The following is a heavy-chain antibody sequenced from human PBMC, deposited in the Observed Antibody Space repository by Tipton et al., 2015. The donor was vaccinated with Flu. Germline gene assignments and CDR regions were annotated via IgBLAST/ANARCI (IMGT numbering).Heavy chain of an antibody. Sequence: TLSLTCTVSGDSISSYYWTWIRQSPGKGLEWIGSLYYSATANYNPSLKSRVSISVDTSKSQFSLKLSSVTAADTAVYYCAGVWAHSLGNWFDPWGQGTLVTVSS. CDR3: AGVWAHSLGNWFDP. D-gene: IGHD3-16*01. CDR1: GDSISSYY. CDR2: LYYSATA. V-gene: IGHV4-59*08. J-gene: IGHJ5*02.